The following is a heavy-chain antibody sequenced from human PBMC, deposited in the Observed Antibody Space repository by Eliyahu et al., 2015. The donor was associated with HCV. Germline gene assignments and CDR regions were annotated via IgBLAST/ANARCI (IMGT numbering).Heavy chain of an antibody. CDR1: GFPFRNDG. CDR3: AKARARIVGAAYYFDY. V-gene: IGHV3-30*18. Sequence: QVQLVESGGGVVQPGRSLRLSCAAXGFPFRNDGMHWVRQAPGKGLEWVAVVSYDGDETYYADSVKGRFTISRDNSKNTLYLQVNSLRTEDTAMYYCAKARARIVGAAYYFDYWGQGTLVTVSS. CDR2: VSYDGDET. J-gene: IGHJ4*02. D-gene: IGHD1-26*01.